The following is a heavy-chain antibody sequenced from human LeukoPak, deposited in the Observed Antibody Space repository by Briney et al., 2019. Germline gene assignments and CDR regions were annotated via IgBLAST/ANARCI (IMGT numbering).Heavy chain of an antibody. CDR1: GYSFTSYW. CDR2: IYPGDSDT. J-gene: IGHJ6*03. Sequence: GESLKISCKGSGYSFTSYWIGWVRQMPGKGLEWMGIIYPGDSDTRYSPSFQGQVTISADKSISTAYLQWSSLKASDTAMYYCARSSIAARGNYYYMDVWGKGTTVTVSS. CDR3: ARSSIAARGNYYYMDV. D-gene: IGHD6-6*01. V-gene: IGHV5-51*01.